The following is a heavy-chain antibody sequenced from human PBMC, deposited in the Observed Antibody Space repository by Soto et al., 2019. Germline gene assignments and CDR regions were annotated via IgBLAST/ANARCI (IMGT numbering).Heavy chain of an antibody. CDR3: ARGATVTQYDY. V-gene: IGHV4-61*01. Sequence: SETLSLTCTVSGVSVSSGSFYWAWIRQPPGKGLEWIGFGSYSGTTNYKPSLKSRVTISVDTSRSQISLKVSSLTAADTAVYYCARGATVTQYDYWGQGTQVTVSS. CDR1: GVSVSSGSFY. CDR2: GSYSGTT. J-gene: IGHJ4*02. D-gene: IGHD4-17*01.